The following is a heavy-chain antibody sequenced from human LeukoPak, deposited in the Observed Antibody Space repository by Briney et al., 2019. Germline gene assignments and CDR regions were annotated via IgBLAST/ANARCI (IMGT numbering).Heavy chain of an antibody. J-gene: IGHJ5*02. V-gene: IGHV5-51*01. CDR2: INPGDSDT. Sequence: GESLKISCKGSGYSFTSYWIGWVRQMPGKGLEWMGIINPGDSDTRYIPSFQGQVTISVDKSINTAYLQWSSLKASDTAMYYCARQWLYYDSSAYRNYNCFDPWGQGTLVTVSS. CDR3: ARQWLYYDSSAYRNYNCFDP. D-gene: IGHD3-22*01. CDR1: GYSFTSYW.